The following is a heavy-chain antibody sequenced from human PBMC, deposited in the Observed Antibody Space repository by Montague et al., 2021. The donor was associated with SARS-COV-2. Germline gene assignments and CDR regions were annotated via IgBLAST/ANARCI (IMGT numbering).Heavy chain of an antibody. Sequence: SETLSLTCTVSGGSISNYYWCWIRQSPGKGLEWIAYMYYSGSTKYNHSLKSRATISVDTSTNQLSLTLSSRTAADTAVYYCARARGGTIVGVSGAYYGMDIWGQGTMVTVS. D-gene: IGHD3-3*01. J-gene: IGHJ6*02. CDR3: ARARGGTIVGVSGAYYGMDI. V-gene: IGHV4-59*01. CDR1: GGSISNYY. CDR2: MYYSGST.